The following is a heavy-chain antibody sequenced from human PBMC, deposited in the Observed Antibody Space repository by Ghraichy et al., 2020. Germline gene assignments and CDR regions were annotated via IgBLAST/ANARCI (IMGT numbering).Heavy chain of an antibody. Sequence: ASVKVSCKASGYTFTSYDINWVRQATGQGLEWMGWMNPNSGNTGYAQKFQGRVTMTRNTSISTAYMELSSLRSEDTAVYYCACNSCIEYYYYCMDVWGQGTTVTVSS. J-gene: IGHJ6*02. V-gene: IGHV1-8*01. D-gene: IGHD2-2*01. CDR1: GYTFTSYD. CDR2: MNPNSGNT. CDR3: ACNSCIEYYYYCMDV.